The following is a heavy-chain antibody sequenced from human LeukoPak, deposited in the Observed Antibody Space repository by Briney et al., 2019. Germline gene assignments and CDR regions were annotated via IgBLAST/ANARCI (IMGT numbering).Heavy chain of an antibody. CDR2: IKSKTDGGTT. V-gene: IGHV3-15*05. J-gene: IGHJ4*02. Sequence: GGSLRLSCAASGFTFSNAWMSWVRQAPGKGLEWVGRIKSKTDGGTTDYAAPVKGRFTISRDNAKNSLYLQMNSLRAEDTALYHCARASAYDSSGYYFDYWGQGTLVTVSS. CDR1: GFTFSNAW. CDR3: ARASAYDSSGYYFDY. D-gene: IGHD3-22*01.